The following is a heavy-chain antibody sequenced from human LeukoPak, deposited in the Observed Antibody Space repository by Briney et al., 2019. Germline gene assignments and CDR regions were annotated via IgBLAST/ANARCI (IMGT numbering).Heavy chain of an antibody. CDR2: IYYSGST. Sequence: PSETLSLTCTVSGGSISSSSYYWGWIRQPPGKGLEWIGSIYYSGSTYYNPSLKSRVTISVDTSKNQFSLKLSSVTAADTAVYYCARVPPRSYDFWSDYQPVSYWGRGTLVTVSS. J-gene: IGHJ4*02. V-gene: IGHV4-39*01. CDR1: GGSISSSSYY. CDR3: ARVPPRSYDFWSDYQPVSY. D-gene: IGHD3-3*01.